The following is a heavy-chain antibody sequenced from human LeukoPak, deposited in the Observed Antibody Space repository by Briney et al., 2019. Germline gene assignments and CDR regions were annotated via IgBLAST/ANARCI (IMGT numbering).Heavy chain of an antibody. CDR2: IYNAGST. J-gene: IGHJ4*02. CDR3: AKGGIVHPFDY. CDR1: GFTVSSNY. Sequence: QTGGSLRLSCAASGFTVSSNYMSWVRQAPGKGPEWVSVIYNAGSTYYADSVKGRFTISRDNSKNTLFLQMNSLRAEDTAVYYCAKGGIVHPFDYWGQGTLVTVSS. V-gene: IGHV3-66*01. D-gene: IGHD1-26*01.